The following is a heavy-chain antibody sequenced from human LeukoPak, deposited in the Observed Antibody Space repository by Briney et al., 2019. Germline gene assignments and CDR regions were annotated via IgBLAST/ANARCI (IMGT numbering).Heavy chain of an antibody. Sequence: ASVRVSCRASGYTFKTCGISWVRQAPGQGLEWMGWISAYSGDTNHAQRFQGRLTMTTERYTNSAYLELRSLRSDDTAVYYCARDAGVSFGDYLEHYFGLDVWGQGTTVIVSS. CDR2: ISAYSGDT. J-gene: IGHJ6*02. V-gene: IGHV1-18*01. CDR1: GYTFKTCG. CDR3: ARDAGVSFGDYLEHYFGLDV. D-gene: IGHD4-17*01.